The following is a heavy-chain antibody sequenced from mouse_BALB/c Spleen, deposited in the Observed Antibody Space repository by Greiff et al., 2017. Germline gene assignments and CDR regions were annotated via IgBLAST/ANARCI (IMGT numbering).Heavy chain of an antibody. D-gene: IGHD2-1*01. V-gene: IGHV2-9*02. CDR1: GFSLTSYG. CDR2: IWAGGST. CDR3: ARDWDYGNYVHWYFDV. Sequence: VKLVESGPGLVAPSQSLSITCTVSGFSLTSYGVHWVRQPPGKGLEWLGVIWAGGSTNYNSALMSRLSISKDNSKSQVFLKMNSLQTDDTAMYYCARDWDYGNYVHWYFDVWGAGTTVTVSS. J-gene: IGHJ1*01.